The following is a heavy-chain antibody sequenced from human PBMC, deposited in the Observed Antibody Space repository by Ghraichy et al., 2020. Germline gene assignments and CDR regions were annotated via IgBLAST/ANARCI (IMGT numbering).Heavy chain of an antibody. Sequence: GSRRLSCAASGFTVSSSYMSWVRQVPGKGLEWVSLIDSGGNTYYADSVKGRFTISRDNSKNSLYLHMNSLRAEDTAVYYCARSGSGGDFDYWGQGTLVTVSS. CDR2: IDSGGNT. J-gene: IGHJ4*02. D-gene: IGHD3-3*01. CDR1: GFTVSSSY. V-gene: IGHV3-53*01. CDR3: ARSGSGGDFDY.